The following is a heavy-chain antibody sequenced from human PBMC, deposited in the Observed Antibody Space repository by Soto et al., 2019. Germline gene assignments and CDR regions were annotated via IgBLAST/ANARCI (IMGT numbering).Heavy chain of an antibody. CDR1: GYSFTSYW. CDR3: ATSGRYSSGLYYYHYGMAV. D-gene: IGHD6-19*01. J-gene: IGHJ6*02. CDR2: IDPSDSYT. V-gene: IGHV5-10-1*01. Sequence: GESLKISCKGSGYSFTSYWISWVRQMPGKGLEWMGRIDPSDSYTNYSPSFQGHVTISADKSISTAYLQWSSLKASDTAMYYCATSGRYSSGLYYYHYGMAVWGQGTTVTVSS.